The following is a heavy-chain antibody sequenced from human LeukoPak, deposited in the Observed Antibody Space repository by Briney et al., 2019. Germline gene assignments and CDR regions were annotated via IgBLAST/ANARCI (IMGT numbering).Heavy chain of an antibody. D-gene: IGHD3-9*01. CDR1: GGTFSSYA. V-gene: IGHV1-69*13. J-gene: IGHJ5*02. CDR3: AASRIDILTGYYSP. Sequence: GASVKVSCKASGGTFSSYAISWVRQAPGQGLEWMGGIIPIFGTANYAQKFQGRVTITADESTSTAYMELSSLRSEDTAVYYCAASRIDILTGYYSPWGQGTLVTVSS. CDR2: IIPIFGTA.